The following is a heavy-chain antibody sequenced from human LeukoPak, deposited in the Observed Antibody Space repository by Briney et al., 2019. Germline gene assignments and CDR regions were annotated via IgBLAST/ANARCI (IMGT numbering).Heavy chain of an antibody. CDR3: AREGYDILTGYYPVYYYYYMDV. J-gene: IGHJ6*03. Sequence: SETLSLTCSVSGGSISGRPYYWGWVRQPPGKGLEWIGYIYYSGSTNYNPSLKSRVTISVDTSKNQFSLKLSSVTAADTAVYYCAREGYDILTGYYPVYYYYYMDVWGKGTTVTISS. V-gene: IGHV4-61*01. CDR1: GGSISGRPYY. D-gene: IGHD3-9*01. CDR2: IYYSGST.